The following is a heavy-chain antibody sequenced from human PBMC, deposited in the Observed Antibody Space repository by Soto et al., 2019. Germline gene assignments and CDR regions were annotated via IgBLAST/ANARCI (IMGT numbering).Heavy chain of an antibody. Sequence: LSLTCAVSGYSISSGYYWGWIRQPPGKGLEWIGSIYHSGSTYYNPSLKSRVTISVDTSKNQFSLKLSSVTAADTAVYYCASRPTCSSTSCYTDWFDPWGQGTLVTVSS. J-gene: IGHJ5*02. V-gene: IGHV4-38-2*01. CDR3: ASRPTCSSTSCYTDWFDP. D-gene: IGHD2-2*02. CDR2: IYHSGST. CDR1: GYSISSGYY.